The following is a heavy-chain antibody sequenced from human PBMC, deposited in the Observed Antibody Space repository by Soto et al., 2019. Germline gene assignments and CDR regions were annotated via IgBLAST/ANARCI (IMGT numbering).Heavy chain of an antibody. Sequence: ASVKVSCKASGYTFTSYYMYCVRQAPGQGLEWMGIINPSGGSTSYAQKFQGRVTMTRDTSTTTVYMELSSLKSEDTAVYYCARYDYNGYYFEYWGQGTLVTVSS. CDR2: INPSGGST. D-gene: IGHD4-4*01. CDR1: GYTFTSYY. CDR3: ARYDYNGYYFEY. V-gene: IGHV1-46*01. J-gene: IGHJ4*02.